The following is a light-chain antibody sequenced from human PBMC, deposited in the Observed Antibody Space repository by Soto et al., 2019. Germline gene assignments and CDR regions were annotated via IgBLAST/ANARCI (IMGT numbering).Light chain of an antibody. V-gene: IGLV2-11*01. J-gene: IGLJ2*01. Sequence: QSALTQPRSVSGSPGQSVAISCTGTSSDVGGYNYVSWYQQFPGKVPKLMIYDVTKRPSGVPDRFSGSKSGNTASLTVSGLQAEDEADYYCSSYAVNNKVIFGGGTKVTVL. CDR2: DVT. CDR1: SSDVGGYNY. CDR3: SSYAVNNKVI.